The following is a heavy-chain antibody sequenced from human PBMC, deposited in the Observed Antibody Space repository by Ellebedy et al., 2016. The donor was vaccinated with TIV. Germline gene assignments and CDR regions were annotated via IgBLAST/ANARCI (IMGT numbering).Heavy chain of an antibody. D-gene: IGHD3-10*01. Sequence: ASVKISCXASGYTFTRYGMSWVRHAPGQGLEWMGWIAAYNGHTKYAQKFQDRDVMTTETATSTVYMELRSLRSDDTAVYYCARSRLGGGHWYFDFWGRGTLVTVSS. J-gene: IGHJ2*01. V-gene: IGHV1-18*01. CDR2: IAAYNGHT. CDR3: ARSRLGGGHWYFDF. CDR1: GYTFTRYG.